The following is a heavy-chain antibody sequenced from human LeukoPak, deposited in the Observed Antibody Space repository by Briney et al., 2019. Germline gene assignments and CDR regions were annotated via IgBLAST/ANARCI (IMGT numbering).Heavy chain of an antibody. CDR1: GFTFTKYW. J-gene: IGHJ4*02. Sequence: GDSLRLSCAASGFTFTKYWMTWVRQAPGKGLEWVGNIKQDGSDKNYMDSVKGRFTISRDNSKNTLYLQMNSLRAEDTAVYYCAKGEGGTTVTTFDYWGQGTLVTVSS. CDR3: AKGEGGTTVTTFDY. V-gene: IGHV3-7*03. CDR2: IKQDGSDK. D-gene: IGHD4-17*01.